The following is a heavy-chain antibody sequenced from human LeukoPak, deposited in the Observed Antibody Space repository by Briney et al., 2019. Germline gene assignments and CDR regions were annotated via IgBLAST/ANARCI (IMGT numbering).Heavy chain of an antibody. CDR2: ISTTSTSI. CDR3: SGSGWTTDAFDI. Sequence: GGSLRLSCAASGFTFSNYNMNWVRRAPGKGLEWVSSISTTSTSIYYADSVKGRFTISRDNAKNSLYLQMNSLRAEDTAVYYCSGSGWTTDAFDIWGQGTMVTVSS. J-gene: IGHJ3*02. D-gene: IGHD6-19*01. V-gene: IGHV3-21*01. CDR1: GFTFSNYN.